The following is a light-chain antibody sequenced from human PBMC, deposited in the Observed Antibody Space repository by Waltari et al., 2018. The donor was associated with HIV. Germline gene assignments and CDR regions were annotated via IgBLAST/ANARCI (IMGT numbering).Light chain of an antibody. CDR3: ALFTDDSTLL. CDR2: DVD. V-gene: IGLV2-14*03. Sequence: SAVTQPASVSGLPGQSLTISCTGDDNDFDVYNFVSWYQQHPGKLPRLILYDVDSRASGIPARFSGSRSGHTAFLNISGLRAEDEADYYCALFTDDSTLLFGGGTKVTVL. CDR1: DNDFDVYNF. J-gene: IGLJ2*01.